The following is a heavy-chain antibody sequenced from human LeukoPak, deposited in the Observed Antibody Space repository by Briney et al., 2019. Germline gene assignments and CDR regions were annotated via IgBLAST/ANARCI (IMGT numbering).Heavy chain of an antibody. V-gene: IGHV1-2*02. CDR2: INPNSGGT. Sequence: ASVKVSCKTSGYTFTGYYMHWVRQAPGQGLEWMGWINPNSGGTNYAQKFQGRVTMTRDTSISTAYMELSRLRSDDTAVYYCAPSNNWGHYLDYWGQGTLVTVSS. J-gene: IGHJ4*02. CDR1: GYTFTGYY. CDR3: APSNNWGHYLDY. D-gene: IGHD7-27*01.